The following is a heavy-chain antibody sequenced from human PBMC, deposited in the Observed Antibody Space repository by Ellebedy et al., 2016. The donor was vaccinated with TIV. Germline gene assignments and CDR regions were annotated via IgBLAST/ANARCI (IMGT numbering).Heavy chain of an antibody. V-gene: IGHV3-64D*06. J-gene: IGHJ4*02. D-gene: IGHD2-8*02. CDR1: EVIFSTYG. CDR3: VKDQGHWSGDY. CDR2: ISNNGDAT. Sequence: GESLKISXAASEVIFSTYGMNWVRQAPGKGLEYVSSISNNGDATYYADSLKGRFTISRDNSKNTLYLQMSGLRAGDTAIYYCVKDQGHWSGDYWGQGTLVTVSS.